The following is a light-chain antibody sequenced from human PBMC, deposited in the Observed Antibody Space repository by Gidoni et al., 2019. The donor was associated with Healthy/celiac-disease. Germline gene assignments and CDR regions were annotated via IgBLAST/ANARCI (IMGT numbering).Light chain of an antibody. J-gene: IGKJ1*01. V-gene: IGKV3-11*01. CDR3: QQRSNWPPTWT. Sequence: EIVLTQSPATLSLSPGERATLSCRASQSVSSNLAWYQQKPGQAPRLLIYDASNRATGIPARFSGSGSGTDFTLTISSLEPEDFAVYYCQQRSNWPPTWTFXQXTKVEIK. CDR1: QSVSSN. CDR2: DAS.